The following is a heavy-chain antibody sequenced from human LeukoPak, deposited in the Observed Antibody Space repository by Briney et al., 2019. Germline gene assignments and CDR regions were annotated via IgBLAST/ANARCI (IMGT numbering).Heavy chain of an antibody. Sequence: PGGSLRLSCAASGFTFSSYSMNWVRQAPGKGLEWVSSISSSSSYIYYADSVKGRFTISRDNAKNSLYLQMNSLRAEDTAVYYCARDEELLIDAFDIWGRGTMVTVSS. CDR1: GFTFSSYS. CDR2: ISSSSSYI. J-gene: IGHJ3*02. V-gene: IGHV3-21*01. D-gene: IGHD1-26*01. CDR3: ARDEELLIDAFDI.